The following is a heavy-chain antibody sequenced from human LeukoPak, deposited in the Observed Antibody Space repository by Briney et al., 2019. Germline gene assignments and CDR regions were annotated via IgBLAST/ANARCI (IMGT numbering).Heavy chain of an antibody. CDR3: ARDRYDILTGYSNGHNWFDP. CDR1: GGSISSYY. Sequence: SETLSLTCTVSGGSISSYYWSWIRQPAGKGLEWIGRIYTSGSTNYNPSLKSRVTMSVDTSKNQFSLKLSSVTAADTAVYYCARDRYDILTGYSNGHNWFDPWGQGTLVTVSS. J-gene: IGHJ5*02. V-gene: IGHV4-4*07. D-gene: IGHD3-9*01. CDR2: IYTSGST.